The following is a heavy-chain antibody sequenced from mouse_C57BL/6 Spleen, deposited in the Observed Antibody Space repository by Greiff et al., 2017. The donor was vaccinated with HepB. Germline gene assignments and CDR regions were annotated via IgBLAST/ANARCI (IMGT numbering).Heavy chain of an antibody. V-gene: IGHV5-17*01. CDR3: AREDGYYAGYAMDY. D-gene: IGHD2-3*01. CDR2: ISSGSSTI. J-gene: IGHJ4*01. CDR1: GFTFSDYG. Sequence: EVQRVESGGGLVKPGGSLKLSCAASGFTFSDYGMHWVRQAPEKGLEWVAYISSGSSTIYYADTVKGRFTISRDNAKNTLFLQMTSLRSEDTAMYYCAREDGYYAGYAMDYWGQGTSVTVSS.